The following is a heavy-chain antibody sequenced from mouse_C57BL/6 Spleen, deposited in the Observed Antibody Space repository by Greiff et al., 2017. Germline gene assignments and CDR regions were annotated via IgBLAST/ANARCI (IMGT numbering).Heavy chain of an antibody. CDR2: IDPSDSYT. CDR1: GYTFTGYW. Sequence: VQLQQPGAELVMPGASVKLSCKASGYTFTGYWMHWVKQRPGQGLEWIGEIDPSDSYTNYNQKFKGKSTLTVDKSSSTAYMQLSSLTSEDSAVYYCDRGYLRRGGKYLDYWGKGTTLTVSS. D-gene: IGHD2-12*01. CDR3: DRGYLRRGGKYLDY. J-gene: IGHJ2*01. V-gene: IGHV1-69*01.